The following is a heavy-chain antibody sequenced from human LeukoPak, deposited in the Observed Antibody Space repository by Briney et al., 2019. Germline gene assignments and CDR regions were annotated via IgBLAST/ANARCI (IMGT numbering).Heavy chain of an antibody. D-gene: IGHD6-13*01. CDR3: AREAPIAAAGTYYYYYYYMDV. CDR1: GGSISSYY. CDR2: IYTSGST. V-gene: IGHV4-4*07. J-gene: IGHJ6*03. Sequence: SETLSLTCTVSGGSISSYYWSWIRQPAGKGLEWIGRIYTSGSTNYNPSLKSRVTMSVDTSKNQFSLKLSSVTAADTAVYYCAREAPIAAAGTYYYYYYYMDVWGKGTTVTISS.